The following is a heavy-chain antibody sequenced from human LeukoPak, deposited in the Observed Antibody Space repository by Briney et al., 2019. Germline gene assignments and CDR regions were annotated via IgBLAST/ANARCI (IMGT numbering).Heavy chain of an antibody. J-gene: IGHJ4*02. D-gene: IGHD3-22*01. Sequence: PSETLSLTCTVSGYSISSGYYWGWIRQPPGKGLEWIGYIYYSGSTNYNPSLKSRVTISVDTSKNQFSLKLSSVTAADTAVYYCARAYDSSGFPDYWGQGTLVTVSS. V-gene: IGHV4-61*01. CDR1: GYSISSGYY. CDR2: IYYSGST. CDR3: ARAYDSSGFPDY.